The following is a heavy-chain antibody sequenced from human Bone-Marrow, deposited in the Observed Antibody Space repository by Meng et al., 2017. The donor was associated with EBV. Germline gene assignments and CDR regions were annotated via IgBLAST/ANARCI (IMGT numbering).Heavy chain of an antibody. Sequence: VQLVGSVGGLIQPGWSLRLSFAASGFTVSNYYTIWVRQAPGKGLEWVSFIYSGSTYYADSVKGRFTISRDNSKNTVTLQMNSLRAEDTAVYFCARGKGYSPGAYWGQGTLVTVSS. J-gene: IGHJ4*02. D-gene: IGHD5-18*01. CDR1: GFTVSNYY. V-gene: IGHV3-53*01. CDR2: IYSGST. CDR3: ARGKGYSPGAY.